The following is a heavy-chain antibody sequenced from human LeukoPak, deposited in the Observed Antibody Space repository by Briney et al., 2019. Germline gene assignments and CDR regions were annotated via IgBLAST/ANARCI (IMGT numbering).Heavy chain of an antibody. CDR1: GGTFSSYA. CDR2: INPNSGGT. V-gene: IGHV1-2*02. J-gene: IGHJ4*02. D-gene: IGHD1-7*01. CDR3: ARSTGTYYFDY. Sequence: VASVKVSCKASGGTFSSYAISWVRQAPGQGLEWMGWINPNSGGTNYAQKFQGRVTMTRDTSISTAYMELSRLRSDDTAVYYCARSTGTYYFDYWGQGTLVTVSS.